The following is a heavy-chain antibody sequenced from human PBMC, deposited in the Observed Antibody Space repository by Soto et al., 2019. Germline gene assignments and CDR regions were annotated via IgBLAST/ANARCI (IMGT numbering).Heavy chain of an antibody. V-gene: IGHV5-51*01. CDR3: ARSRRGAYSSGWYSPSGYYNYGIDV. D-gene: IGHD6-19*01. CDR2: IYPGDSNA. J-gene: IGHJ6*02. Sequence: PGESLKISCAASGYNFASYWIGWVRQMPGKGLEWKGVIYPGDSNARYSPSFQGQVTISADTSISTAYLQWTSLKASDTAMYYCARSRRGAYSSGWYSPSGYYNYGIDVWGQGTKVTVSS. CDR1: GYNFASYW.